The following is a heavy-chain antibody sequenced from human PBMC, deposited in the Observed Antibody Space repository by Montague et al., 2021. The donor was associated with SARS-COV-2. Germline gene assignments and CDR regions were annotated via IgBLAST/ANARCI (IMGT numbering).Heavy chain of an antibody. CDR2: IYYSGST. CDR1: GGSITSSSYY. V-gene: IGHV4-39*01. D-gene: IGHD3-10*01. Sequence: SETLSLTCSVSGGSITSSSYYWGWIRQSPDKGLEWIGNIYYSGSTYYNPSLKSRVTISVDTSKYQFSLKLSSVTAADTAVYYCVSLWKYGSGSHYAPWHYYNYGVDVWGQGTTVTVSS. J-gene: IGHJ6*02. CDR3: VSLWKYGSGSHYAPWHYYNYGVDV.